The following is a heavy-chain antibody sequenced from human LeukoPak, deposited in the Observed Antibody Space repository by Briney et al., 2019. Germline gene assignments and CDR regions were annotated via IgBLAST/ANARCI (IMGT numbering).Heavy chain of an antibody. CDR2: IWYDTSNK. J-gene: IGHJ5*02. CDR3: ARDLAAAGTWFDP. Sequence: PGRSLRLSCAASGFTFSSYGMHWVRQAPGKGLEWVAVIWYDTSNKYYADSVKGRFTISRDNSKNTLYLQVNSLRAEDTAVYYCARDLAAAGTWFDPWGQGTLVTVSS. V-gene: IGHV3-33*01. D-gene: IGHD6-13*01. CDR1: GFTFSSYG.